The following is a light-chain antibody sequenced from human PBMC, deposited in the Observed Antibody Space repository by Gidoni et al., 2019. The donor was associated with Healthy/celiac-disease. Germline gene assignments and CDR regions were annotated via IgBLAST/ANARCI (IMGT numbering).Light chain of an antibody. CDR1: QSVSSN. J-gene: IGKJ1*01. CDR3: QQYNNWPGT. Sequence: EIVMTQSSATLSVSPGERATLSCRASQSVSSNLAWYQQKPGQAPRLLIYGASTRATGIPARFSGSGSGTEFTLTISSLQSEDFAVYYCQQYNNWPGTFXXXTKVEIK. V-gene: IGKV3-15*01. CDR2: GAS.